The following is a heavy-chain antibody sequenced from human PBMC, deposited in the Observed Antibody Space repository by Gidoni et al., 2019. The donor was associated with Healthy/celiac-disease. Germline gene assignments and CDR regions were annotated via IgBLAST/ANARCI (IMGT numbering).Heavy chain of an antibody. CDR3: ARDSIVVVPAAIPYYYGMDV. J-gene: IGHJ6*02. CDR2: IDSGGST. D-gene: IGHD2-2*02. Sequence: EVQLVESGGGLIQPGGSLRLSCAASGFTVRSHYMSWVRQAPGKGLEWVSVIDSGGSTYYADSVKGRFTISRDNSKNTLYLQMNSLRAEDTAVYYCARDSIVVVPAAIPYYYGMDVWGQGTTVTVSS. CDR1: GFTVRSHY. V-gene: IGHV3-53*01.